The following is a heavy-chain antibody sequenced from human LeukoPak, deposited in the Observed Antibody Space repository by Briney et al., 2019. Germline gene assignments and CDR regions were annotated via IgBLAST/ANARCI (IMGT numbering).Heavy chain of an antibody. V-gene: IGHV3-23*01. D-gene: IGHD1-14*01. CDR3: ALAPGRDVFDY. CDR2: IFPSGGEI. J-gene: IGHJ4*02. Sequence: PGGSLRLSCEASGFTFSTFAMIWVRQPPGKGLEWVSSIFPSGGEIHYADSVRGRFTISRDNSKSTLSLQMTSLRAEDTAVYYCALAPGRDVFDYWGQGTLVTVSS. CDR1: GFTFSTFA.